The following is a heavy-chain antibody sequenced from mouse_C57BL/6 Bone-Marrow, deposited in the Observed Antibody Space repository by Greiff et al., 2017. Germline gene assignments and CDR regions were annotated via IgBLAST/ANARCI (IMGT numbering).Heavy chain of an antibody. CDR2: IDPENGGT. V-gene: IGHV14-4*01. CDR1: GFNIKDDY. J-gene: IGHJ4*01. CDR3: TTCATANYYARDY. Sequence: VQLQQSGAELVRPGASVKLSCTASGFNIKDDYMHWVKQRPDQGLEWIGWIDPENGGTEYASKFQGTGTITADTSSNTAYLEHRSLTSEDTAVYYCTTCATANYYARDYWGPGTSGTVSS. D-gene: IGHD1-2*01.